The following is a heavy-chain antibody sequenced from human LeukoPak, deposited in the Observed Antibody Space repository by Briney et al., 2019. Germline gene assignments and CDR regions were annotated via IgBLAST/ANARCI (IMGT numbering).Heavy chain of an antibody. CDR3: ARLTYYYDSSGYYFFDY. CDR1: GGSISSYY. Sequence: SETLSLTCTVSGGSISSYYWSWIRQPPGKGLEWIGYIYTSGSTNYNPSLKSRVTMSVDTSKNQFSLKLSSVTAADTAVYYCARLTYYYDSSGYYFFDYWGQGTLVTVSS. J-gene: IGHJ4*02. D-gene: IGHD3-22*01. V-gene: IGHV4-4*09. CDR2: IYTSGST.